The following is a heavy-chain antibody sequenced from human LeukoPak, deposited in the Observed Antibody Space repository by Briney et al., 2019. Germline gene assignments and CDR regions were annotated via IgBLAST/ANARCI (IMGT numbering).Heavy chain of an antibody. CDR3: ARDPDGITGTTAPGY. D-gene: IGHD1-20*01. J-gene: IGHJ4*02. V-gene: IGHV3-48*01. Sequence: PGGSLRLSCAASEFTFSSYSMNWVRQAPGKGLEWVSYISSSSSTIYYADSVKGRFTISRDNAKNSLYLQMNSPRAEDTAVYYCARDPDGITGTTAPGYWGQGTLVTVSS. CDR2: ISSSSSTI. CDR1: EFTFSSYS.